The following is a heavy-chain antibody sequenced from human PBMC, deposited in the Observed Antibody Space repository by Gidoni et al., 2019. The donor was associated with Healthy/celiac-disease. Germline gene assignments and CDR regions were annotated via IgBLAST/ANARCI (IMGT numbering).Heavy chain of an antibody. CDR1: GGSFSGYY. J-gene: IGHJ5*02. CDR3: ARNPHYDFWSPDNRFRNRWFDP. Sequence: QVQLQQWGAGLLKPSETLSLTCAVDGGSFSGYYCSWIRQPPGKGLEWLGEINQSGSTNYNPSLKSRVTISVDTSKNQFSLKLSSVTAADTAVYYCARNPHYDFWSPDNRFRNRWFDPWGQGTLVTVSS. D-gene: IGHD3-3*01. CDR2: INQSGST. V-gene: IGHV4-34*01.